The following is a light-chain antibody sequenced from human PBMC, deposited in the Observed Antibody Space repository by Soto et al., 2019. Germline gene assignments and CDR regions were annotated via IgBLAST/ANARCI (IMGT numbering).Light chain of an antibody. J-gene: IGLJ1*01. CDR1: SSDVGGYDY. CDR2: DVS. V-gene: IGLV2-14*03. Sequence: QSALTQPASVSGSPGQSITISCTGTSSDVGGYDYVSWYQHHPGKAPKLMIYDVSNRPSGVSNRFSGSKSGNTASLTISGHQAEDEADYYCSSSTSSSLYVFGTGTKLTVL. CDR3: SSSTSSSLYV.